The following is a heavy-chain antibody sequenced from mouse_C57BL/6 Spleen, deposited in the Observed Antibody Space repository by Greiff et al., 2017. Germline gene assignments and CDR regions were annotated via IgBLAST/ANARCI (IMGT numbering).Heavy chain of an antibody. D-gene: IGHD2-2*01. V-gene: IGHV5-16*01. Sequence: EVQLVESEGGLVQPGSSMKLSCTASGFTFSDYYMAWVRQVPEKGLEWVANINYDGSSTYYLDSLKSRFIISRDTAKNILYLQMSSLKSEDTATYYCARRGYRGYFDYWGQGTTLTVSS. CDR3: ARRGYRGYFDY. CDR1: GFTFSDYY. CDR2: INYDGSST. J-gene: IGHJ2*01.